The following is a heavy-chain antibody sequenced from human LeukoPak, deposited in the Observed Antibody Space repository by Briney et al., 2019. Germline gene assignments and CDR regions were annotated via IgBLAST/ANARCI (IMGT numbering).Heavy chain of an antibody. V-gene: IGHV3-33*01. CDR1: GFTFSSYG. CDR2: IWYDGSKK. J-gene: IGHJ4*02. Sequence: GGSLRLSCATSGFTFSSYGFHWVRQAPIKGLEWVAVIWYDGSKKYYADSVKGRFTISRDDSKNTVYLQMDSLRAEDTAMYYCARDRGGATSDFDYWGQGTLVTVSS. CDR3: ARDRGGATSDFDY. D-gene: IGHD1-26*01.